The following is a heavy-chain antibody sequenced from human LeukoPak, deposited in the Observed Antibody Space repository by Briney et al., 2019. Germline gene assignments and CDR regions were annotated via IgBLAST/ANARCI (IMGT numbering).Heavy chain of an antibody. V-gene: IGHV3-21*01. Sequence: PGGSLRLSCAASGFTFSSYSMNWVRQAPGKGLEWVSSISSSSSYIYYADSVKGRFTISRDNAKNSLYLQMNSLRAEDTAVYYCARAEGYCSGGSCGAPDYHMDVWGKGTTVTISS. CDR2: ISSSSSYI. J-gene: IGHJ6*03. CDR3: ARAEGYCSGGSCGAPDYHMDV. D-gene: IGHD2-15*01. CDR1: GFTFSSYS.